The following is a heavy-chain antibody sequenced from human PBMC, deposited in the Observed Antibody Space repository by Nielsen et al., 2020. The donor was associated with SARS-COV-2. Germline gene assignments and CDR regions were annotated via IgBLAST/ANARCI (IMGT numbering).Heavy chain of an antibody. V-gene: IGHV3-23*01. J-gene: IGHJ6*02. CDR2: ISGSGGST. CDR3: AREYSSSSYYYGMDV. D-gene: IGHD6-6*01. CDR1: GFTFSSYA. Sequence: GGSLRLSCAASGFTFSSYAMSWVRQAPGKGPEWVSAISGSGGSTYYADSVKGRFTISRDNSKNTLYLQMNSLRAEDTAVYYCAREYSSSSYYYGMDVWGQGTTVTVS.